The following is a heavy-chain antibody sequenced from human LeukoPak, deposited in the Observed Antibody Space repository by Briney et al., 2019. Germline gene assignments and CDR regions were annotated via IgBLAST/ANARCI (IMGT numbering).Heavy chain of an antibody. CDR1: GYTFMSSG. V-gene: IGHV1-18*01. CDR3: AREEGGKYYYMDV. D-gene: IGHD3-16*01. Sequence: ASVKVSCNVSGYTFMSSGISWVRQAPGQGLEWMGWISGYNGDTNYAQKFQGRVTMTTDSSTSTAYMELRSLRSDDTAVYYCAREEGGKYYYMDVWGKGTSVTVSS. CDR2: ISGYNGDT. J-gene: IGHJ6*03.